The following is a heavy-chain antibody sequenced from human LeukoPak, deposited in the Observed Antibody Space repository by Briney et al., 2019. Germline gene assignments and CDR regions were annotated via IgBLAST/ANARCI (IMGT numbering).Heavy chain of an antibody. CDR1: GGSISSYY. CDR3: SSGWRIGI. Sequence: SETLSLTCTVSGGSISSYYWSWIRQPPGNGLEWIGYVYYSGSTNYNPSLSVDTSKNQFSLKLSSVTAADTAVYDASSGWRIGIWGQGTMVIVSS. D-gene: IGHD6-19*01. CDR2: VYYSGST. J-gene: IGHJ3*02. V-gene: IGHV4-59*03.